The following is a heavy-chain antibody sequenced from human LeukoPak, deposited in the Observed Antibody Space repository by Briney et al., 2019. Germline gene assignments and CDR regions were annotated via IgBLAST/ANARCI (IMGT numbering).Heavy chain of an antibody. CDR3: ARVNRSNDCWSGYYDY. J-gene: IGHJ4*02. Sequence: PSETLSLTCAVYAWSFSGYYWSWIRQPPGKGLEWIGEINDSGSTNYNPSLKSRVTISVDTSKNQFSLKLSSVTAADTAVYYCARVNRSNDCWSGYYDYWGQGTLVIVSS. CDR2: INDSGST. V-gene: IGHV4-34*01. CDR1: AWSFSGYY. D-gene: IGHD3-3*01.